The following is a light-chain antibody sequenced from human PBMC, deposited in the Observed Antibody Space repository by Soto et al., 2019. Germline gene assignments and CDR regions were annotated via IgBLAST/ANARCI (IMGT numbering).Light chain of an antibody. V-gene: IGKV1-12*01. CDR2: AAS. CDR3: QQADSFPLT. J-gene: IGKJ4*01. Sequence: DIQMTQSPSSVSASVGDRVTITCRASQGISSWLAWYQHKPGKAPNLLIYAASILQSGVPSRFSDSGSGTDFTLTISNLQPEDFATYYCQQADSFPLTLGGGTKVEIK. CDR1: QGISSW.